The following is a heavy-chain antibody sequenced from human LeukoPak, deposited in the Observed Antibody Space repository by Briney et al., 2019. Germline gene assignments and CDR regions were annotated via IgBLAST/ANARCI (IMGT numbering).Heavy chain of an antibody. CDR3: ARQQDTTNPGY. J-gene: IGHJ4*02. CDR2: IYSGGTT. CDR1: GVTVSSNY. D-gene: IGHD5-18*01. Sequence: GGSLRLSCAASGVTVSSNYMNWVRQAPGKGLEWVSIIYSGGTTYYADSVKGRFTISRDNSKNTLYLQMNSPRAEDTAVYYCARQQDTTNPGYWGQGTLVTVSS. V-gene: IGHV3-66*04.